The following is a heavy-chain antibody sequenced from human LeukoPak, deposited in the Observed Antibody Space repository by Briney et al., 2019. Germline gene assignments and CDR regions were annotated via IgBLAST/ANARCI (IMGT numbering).Heavy chain of an antibody. D-gene: IGHD6-13*01. Sequence: SETLSLTCTVSGGSITTHYWSWIRQPPGKGLEWIGYVHYTDSPNFNPSLKSRVTISLDTSKNQFSLKLGSVTAADTAVYYCARLVRTAGTGPDFWGQGTLVTVSS. J-gene: IGHJ4*02. CDR1: GGSITTHY. CDR2: VHYTDSP. CDR3: ARLVRTAGTGPDF. V-gene: IGHV4-59*08.